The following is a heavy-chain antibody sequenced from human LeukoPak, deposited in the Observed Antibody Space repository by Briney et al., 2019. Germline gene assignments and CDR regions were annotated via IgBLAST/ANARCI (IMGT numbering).Heavy chain of an antibody. V-gene: IGHV3-13*01. CDR1: GFTFSSYD. J-gene: IGHJ6*02. CDR2: IGTAGDT. D-gene: IGHD1-26*01. CDR3: ARGDVGATIRRNYYYYGMDV. Sequence: GGSLRLSCAASGFTFSSYDMHWVRQAPGKGLEWVSAIGTAGDTYYPGSVKGRFTISRENAKNSLYLQMNSLRAEDTAVYYCARGDVGATIRRNYYYYGMDVWGQGTTVTVSS.